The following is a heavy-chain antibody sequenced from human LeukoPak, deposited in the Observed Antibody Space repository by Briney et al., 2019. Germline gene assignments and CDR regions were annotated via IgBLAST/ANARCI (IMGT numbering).Heavy chain of an antibody. CDR3: AGYSEYDAFDI. Sequence: SETLSLTCAVYGGSFSGYYWSWIRQPPGKGLEWIGEINHSGSTNYNPSLKSRVTISVDTSKNQFSLKLSSVTAADTAVYYCAGYSEYDAFDIWGQGTIVTVSS. CDR2: INHSGST. V-gene: IGHV4-34*01. J-gene: IGHJ3*02. D-gene: IGHD5-18*01. CDR1: GGSFSGYY.